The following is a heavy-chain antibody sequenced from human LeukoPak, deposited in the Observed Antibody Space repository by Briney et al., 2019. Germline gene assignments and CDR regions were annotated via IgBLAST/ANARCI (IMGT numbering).Heavy chain of an antibody. CDR2: ISSSSSYI. J-gene: IGHJ4*02. CDR1: GFTFSSYT. D-gene: IGHD3-9*01. V-gene: IGHV3-21*01. Sequence: GGSLRLSCAASGFTFSSYTMNWVRQAPGEGLEWVSSISSSSSYIYYADSVKGRFTISRDNAKNSLYLQMNSLRAEDTAMYYCARATTYDILTGYFDYWGQGTLVTVSS. CDR3: ARATTYDILTGYFDY.